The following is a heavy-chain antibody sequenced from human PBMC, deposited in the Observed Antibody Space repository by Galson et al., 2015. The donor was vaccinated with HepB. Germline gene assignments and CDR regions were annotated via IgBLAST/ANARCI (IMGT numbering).Heavy chain of an antibody. J-gene: IGHJ4*02. Sequence: SLRLSCAASGFTFTRHWMSWVRQAPGKGLEWVANINEDGSEENYMDSVKGRFNISRDNAKNSLYLQMNSLRAEDTAVYYCAREPTADSSWGQGTLVTVSS. V-gene: IGHV3-7*03. CDR2: INEDGSEE. CDR1: GFTFTRHW. CDR3: AREPTADSS. D-gene: IGHD6-13*01.